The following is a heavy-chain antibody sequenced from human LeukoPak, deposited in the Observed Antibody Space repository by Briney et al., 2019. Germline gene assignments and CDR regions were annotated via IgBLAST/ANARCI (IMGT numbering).Heavy chain of an antibody. CDR3: ARGIQQWLVRGDAFDI. CDR1: GGTFSSYA. Sequence: GASVKVSCKASGGTFSSYAISWVRQAPGQGLEWMGGIIPIFGTANYAQKFQGRVTITVDESTSTAYMELSSLRSEDTAVYYCARGIQQWLVRGDAFDIWGQGTMVTVSS. V-gene: IGHV1-69*13. D-gene: IGHD6-19*01. J-gene: IGHJ3*02. CDR2: IIPIFGTA.